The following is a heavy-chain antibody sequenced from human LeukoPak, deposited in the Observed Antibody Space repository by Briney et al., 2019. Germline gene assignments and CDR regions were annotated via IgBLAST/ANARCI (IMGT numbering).Heavy chain of an antibody. CDR3: ARRSGSSDY. D-gene: IGHD3-10*01. CDR2: INHSGST. Sequence: SETLSLTCAVYGGSFSGYYWSWIRQPPGKGLEWIGEINHSGSTNYNPSLKSRVTISVDTSKNQFSLKLSSVAAADTAVYYCARRSGSSDYWGQGTLVTVSS. V-gene: IGHV4-34*01. J-gene: IGHJ4*02. CDR1: GGSFSGYY.